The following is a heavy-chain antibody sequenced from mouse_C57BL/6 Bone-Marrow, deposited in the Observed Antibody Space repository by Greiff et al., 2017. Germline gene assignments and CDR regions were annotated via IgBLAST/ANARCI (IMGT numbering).Heavy chain of an antibody. CDR3: ARSYEGDYDHLTFAY. D-gene: IGHD2-4*01. Sequence: QVTLKESGPGILQSSQTLSLTCSFSGFSLSTSGMGVSWIRQPSGKGLEWLAHIYWDDDKRYNPSLKSRLTISKDTSRNQVFLKITSVDTADTATYYCARSYEGDYDHLTFAYWGQGTLVTVSA. CDR2: IYWDDDK. V-gene: IGHV8-12*01. CDR1: GFSLSTSGMG. J-gene: IGHJ3*01.